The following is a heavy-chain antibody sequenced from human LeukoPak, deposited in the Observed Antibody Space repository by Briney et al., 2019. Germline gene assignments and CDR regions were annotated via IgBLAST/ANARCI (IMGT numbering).Heavy chain of an antibody. V-gene: IGHV1-2*02. J-gene: IGHJ6*03. CDR2: INPNSGGT. D-gene: IGHD2-15*01. CDR3: ARGTGGGSGPSYYYYMDV. CDR1: GYTFTGYY. Sequence: GPVKVSCKASGYTFTGYYMHWVRQAPGQGLEWMGWINPNSGGTNYAQKFQGRVTMTRDTSISTAYMELSRLRSDDTAVYYCARGTGGGSGPSYYYYMDVWGKGTTVTISS.